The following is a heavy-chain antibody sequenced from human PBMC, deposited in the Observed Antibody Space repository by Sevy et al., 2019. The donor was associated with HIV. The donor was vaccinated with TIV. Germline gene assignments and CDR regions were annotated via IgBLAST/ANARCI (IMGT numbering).Heavy chain of an antibody. CDR3: TAGVGASDFDY. D-gene: IGHD1-26*01. CDR2: IKSKTEGATR. Sequence: GGSLRLSCAASGFTFSNAWMSWVRQAPGKGLEWVGRIKSKTEGATRDFAATVKGRLLISRDDSINTVYLKMNSLKTEDTAVYYGTAGVGASDFDYWGQGTLVTVSS. J-gene: IGHJ4*02. V-gene: IGHV3-15*01. CDR1: GFTFSNAW.